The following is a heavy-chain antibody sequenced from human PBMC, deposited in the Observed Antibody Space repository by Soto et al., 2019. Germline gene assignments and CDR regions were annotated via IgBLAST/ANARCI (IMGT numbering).Heavy chain of an antibody. J-gene: IGHJ4*02. D-gene: IGHD6-13*01. CDR1: GGTFSSYA. CDR3: ARAGAEIAAAGAFDY. V-gene: IGHV1-69*12. CDR2: IIPIFGTA. Sequence: QVQLVQSGAEVKKPGSSVKVSCKASGGTFSSYAISWVRQAPGQGLEWMGGIIPIFGTANYAQKFQGRVTITADEPTTTAYIQLSGLRSEDTAVYYCARAGAEIAAAGAFDYWGQGTLVAVSS.